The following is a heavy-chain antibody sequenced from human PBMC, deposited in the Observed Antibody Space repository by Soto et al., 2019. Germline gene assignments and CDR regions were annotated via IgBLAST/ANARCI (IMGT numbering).Heavy chain of an antibody. Sequence: EVQLLESGGGAAHPGGSLRLSCAASGFTFSKFAMGWVRQAPGKGLGWVSGISTSGGSTYYADSVEGRFTIARDNSKNTLYLQMNILRADDTAVHYCWVNSRYSAYDDYWGQGNLVTASS. V-gene: IGHV3-23*01. CDR3: WVNSRYSAYDDY. D-gene: IGHD5-12*01. CDR1: GFTFSKFA. CDR2: ISTSGGST. J-gene: IGHJ4*02.